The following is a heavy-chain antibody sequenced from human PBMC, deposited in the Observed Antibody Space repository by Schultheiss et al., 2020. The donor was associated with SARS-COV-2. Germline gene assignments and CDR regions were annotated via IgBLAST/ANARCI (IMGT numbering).Heavy chain of an antibody. CDR1: GGTFSSYA. J-gene: IGHJ4*02. V-gene: IGHV1-69*13. CDR3: ASYYQGYYYDSSGYSLDY. Sequence: SVKVSCKASGGTFSSYAISWVRQAPGQGLEWMGGIIPIFGTANYAQKFQGRVTITADESTSTAYMELSSLRSEDTAVYYCASYYQGYYYDSSGYSLDYWGQGILVTVSS. D-gene: IGHD3-22*01. CDR2: IIPIFGTA.